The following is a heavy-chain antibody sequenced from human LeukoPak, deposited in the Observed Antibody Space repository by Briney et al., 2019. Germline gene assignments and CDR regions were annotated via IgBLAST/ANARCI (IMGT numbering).Heavy chain of an antibody. CDR1: GGSISSGDYY. V-gene: IGHV4-30-4*01. CDR3: ARECDCSGGSCYHNWFDP. CDR2: IYYSGST. D-gene: IGHD2-15*01. Sequence: PSQTLSLTCTVSGGSISSGDYYWSWIRQPPGKGLEWIGYIYYSGSTYYNPSLKSRVTISVDTSKNQISLKLSSVTAADTAVYYCARECDCSGGSCYHNWFDPWGQGTLVTVSS. J-gene: IGHJ5*02.